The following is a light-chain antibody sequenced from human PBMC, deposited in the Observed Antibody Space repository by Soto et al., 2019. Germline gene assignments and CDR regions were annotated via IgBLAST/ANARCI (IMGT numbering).Light chain of an antibody. Sequence: EIVLTQSPGTLSLSPGERATLSCRASQSVSGNYLAWYQQKPGQSPRLLIYGSSDRATGIPDRFSGSGSETDFTINIRSVEPEDFAVYYCQQYGSSPPYTFGQGTKLEIK. V-gene: IGKV3-20*01. CDR1: QSVSGNY. CDR3: QQYGSSPPYT. J-gene: IGKJ2*01. CDR2: GSS.